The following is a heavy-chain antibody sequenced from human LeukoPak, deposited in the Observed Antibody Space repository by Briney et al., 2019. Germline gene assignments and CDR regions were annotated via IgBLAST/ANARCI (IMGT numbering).Heavy chain of an antibody. J-gene: IGHJ3*02. CDR3: ARVLRLYADYLQPRAFDI. Sequence: GGSLRLSCAASGFTLSSSYMTWVRQAPGQGLEGVSLMYSGGYTYYPESVKGRCTISRYKSKNTLYLQMNSLRAEDTAGYCCARVLRLYADYLQPRAFDIWGQGTMVTVSS. CDR2: MYSGGYT. V-gene: IGHV3-66*01. D-gene: IGHD4/OR15-4a*01. CDR1: GFTLSSSY.